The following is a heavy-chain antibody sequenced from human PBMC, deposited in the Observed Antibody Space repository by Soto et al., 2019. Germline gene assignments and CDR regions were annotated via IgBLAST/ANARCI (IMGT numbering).Heavy chain of an antibody. V-gene: IGHV4-31*03. CDR1: GGSISSGGYY. D-gene: IGHD1-26*01. Sequence: QVQLQESGPGLVKPSQTLSLTCTVSGGSISSGGYYWSWIRQHPGKGLEWIGYIYYSGSTYYNPSLKSRVTISVDTSKNQFSLKLSSVTAADTAVYYCARSPIVGAMDCFDPWGQGTLVTVSS. CDR3: ARSPIVGAMDCFDP. J-gene: IGHJ5*02. CDR2: IYYSGST.